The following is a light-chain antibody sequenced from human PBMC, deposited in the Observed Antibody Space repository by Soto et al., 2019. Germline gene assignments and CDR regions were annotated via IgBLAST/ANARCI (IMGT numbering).Light chain of an antibody. CDR3: QSYDSSNFWV. J-gene: IGLJ3*02. Sequence: FMLTQPHSVSESPGKTVTISCTRSSGSIASNYVQWYQQRPGSAPTTVIYEDNQRPSGVPDRFSGSIDSSSNSASLTISGLKTEDEADYYCQSYDSSNFWVFGGGTKVTVL. V-gene: IGLV6-57*03. CDR2: EDN. CDR1: SGSIASNY.